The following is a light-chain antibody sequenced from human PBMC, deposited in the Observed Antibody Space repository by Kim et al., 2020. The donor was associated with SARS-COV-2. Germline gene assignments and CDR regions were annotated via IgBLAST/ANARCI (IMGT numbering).Light chain of an antibody. Sequence: SSELTQDPAVSVALGQTVTITCQGDSLRTYYASWYQQKPGQAPILVFYGKNNRPSGIPDRFSGSSSGNTASLTITGAQAEDEADYYCNSRDSSGNHWVFGGGTQLTVL. J-gene: IGLJ3*02. CDR2: GKN. CDR3: NSRDSSGNHWV. V-gene: IGLV3-19*01. CDR1: SLRTYY.